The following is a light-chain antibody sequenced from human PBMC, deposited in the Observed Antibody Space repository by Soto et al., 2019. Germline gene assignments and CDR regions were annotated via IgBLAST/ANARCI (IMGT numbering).Light chain of an antibody. Sequence: QAVVTQTPSASASLGASVKLTCTLSSGHSSYAIAWHQQQPEKGPRYLMKLNSDGSHSKGDGIPDRFSGSSSGAERYLTISSLQSEDEADYYCQTLGNGVVVFGGGTKLTVL. CDR3: QTLGNGVVV. CDR1: SGHSSYA. V-gene: IGLV4-69*01. CDR2: LNSDGSH. J-gene: IGLJ2*01.